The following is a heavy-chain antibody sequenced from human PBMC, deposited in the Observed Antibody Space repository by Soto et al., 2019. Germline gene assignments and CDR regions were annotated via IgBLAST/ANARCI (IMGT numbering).Heavy chain of an antibody. CDR3: ARTALDYDFWSGPEFDY. D-gene: IGHD3-3*01. V-gene: IGHV3-33*01. Sequence: LRLSCAASGFTFSSYGMHWVRQAPGKGLEWVAVIWYDGSNKYYADSVKGRFTISRDNSKNTLYLQMNSLRAEDTAVYYCARTALDYDFWSGPEFDYWGQGTLVTVSS. J-gene: IGHJ4*02. CDR1: GFTFSSYG. CDR2: IWYDGSNK.